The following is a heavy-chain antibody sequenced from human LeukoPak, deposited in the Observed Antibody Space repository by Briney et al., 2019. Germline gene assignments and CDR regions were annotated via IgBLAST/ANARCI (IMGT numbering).Heavy chain of an antibody. CDR2: ISGSGGST. CDR1: GSTFSSYA. CDR3: ARDCPAWDKGNYYYYMDV. V-gene: IGHV3-23*01. Sequence: TGGSLRLSCAASGSTFSSYAMSWVRQAPGKGLEWVSAISGSGGSTYYADSVKGRFTIARDNSKNTLYLPMNSLRAEDTAVYSCARDCPAWDKGNYYYYMDVCGKGTTVTVSS. D-gene: IGHD1-26*01. J-gene: IGHJ6*03.